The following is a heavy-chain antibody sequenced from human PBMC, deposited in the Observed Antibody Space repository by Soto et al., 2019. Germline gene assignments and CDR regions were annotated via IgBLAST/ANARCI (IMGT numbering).Heavy chain of an antibody. V-gene: IGHV1-3*01. Sequence: GASVKVSCKASVYTFTSYAIHWVRQAPGQRLEWMGWINAGNGNTKYSQKLQGRVTMTTDTSTSTAYMELRSLRSDDTAVYYCAREGLRGGPFDPWGQGTLVTVSS. CDR3: AREGLRGGPFDP. D-gene: IGHD2-15*01. J-gene: IGHJ5*02. CDR2: INAGNGNT. CDR1: VYTFTSYA.